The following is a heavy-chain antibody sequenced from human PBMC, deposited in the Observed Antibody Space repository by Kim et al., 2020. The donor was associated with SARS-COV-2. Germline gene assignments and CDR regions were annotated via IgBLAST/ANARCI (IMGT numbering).Heavy chain of an antibody. Sequence: GGSLRLSCAASGFTFTNYAMHWVRQAPGKGLEWVAVISYDGYHKYYADSVQGRFTVSRDQSNNSLFLQMNSLRAEDTAIYYCARDNAFSSSSVLLDFYGMDVWGQGTTVTVSS. CDR2: ISYDGYHK. V-gene: IGHV3-30-3*01. CDR1: GFTFTNYA. CDR3: ARDNAFSSSSVLLDFYGMDV. D-gene: IGHD6-6*01. J-gene: IGHJ6*02.